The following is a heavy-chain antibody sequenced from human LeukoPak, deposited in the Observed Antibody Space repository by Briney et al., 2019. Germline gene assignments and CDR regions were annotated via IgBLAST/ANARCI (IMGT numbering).Heavy chain of an antibody. Sequence: SETLSLTCTVSGGSISSSSYYWGWIRQPPGKGLGWIGSIYYSGSTYYNPSLKSRVTISVDTSKNQFSLKLSSVTAADTAVYYCARASYSGYESVFDYWGQGTLVTVSS. V-gene: IGHV4-39*07. CDR3: ARASYSGYESVFDY. CDR2: IYYSGST. CDR1: GGSISSSSYY. J-gene: IGHJ4*02. D-gene: IGHD5-12*01.